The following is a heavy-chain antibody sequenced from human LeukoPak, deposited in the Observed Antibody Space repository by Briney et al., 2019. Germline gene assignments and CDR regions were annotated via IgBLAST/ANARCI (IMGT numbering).Heavy chain of an antibody. CDR1: GFTFDDYA. CDR2: ISGDGGST. D-gene: IGHD2-2*01. V-gene: IGHV3-43*02. J-gene: IGHJ1*01. CDR3: AKRRRCSSTSCYLAPSENAEYFQR. Sequence: GGSLRLSCAASGFTFDDYAMHWVRQAPGKGLEWVSLISGDGGSTYYADSVKGRFTISRDNSKNSLYLQMNSLRTEDTALYYCAKRRRCSSTSCYLAPSENAEYFQRWGQGTLVTVSS.